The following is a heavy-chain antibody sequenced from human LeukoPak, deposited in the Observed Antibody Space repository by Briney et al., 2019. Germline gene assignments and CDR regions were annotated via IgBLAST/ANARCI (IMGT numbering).Heavy chain of an antibody. CDR3: ARGQDYGDYVVDY. V-gene: IGHV1-69*04. CDR2: IIPILGIA. J-gene: IGHJ4*02. D-gene: IGHD4-17*01. Sequence: GASVKVSCKASGGTFSSYAISWVRQAPGQGLEWMGRIIPILGIANYAQKFQGRVTITADKSTSTAYMELSSLRSEDTAVYYCARGQDYGDYVVDYWGQGTLVTVSS. CDR1: GGTFSSYA.